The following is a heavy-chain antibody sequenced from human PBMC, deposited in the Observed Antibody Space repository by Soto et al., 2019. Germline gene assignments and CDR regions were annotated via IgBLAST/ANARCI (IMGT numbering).Heavy chain of an antibody. CDR1: GYTFTSYG. J-gene: IGHJ4*02. Sequence: ASVKVSCKASGYTFTSYGISWVRQAPGQGLEWMGWISAYNGNTNYAQKLQGRVTMTTDTSTSTAYMELRSLRSDDTAVYYCARDGERYCSGGSCYHGWGQGTLVTVSS. CDR2: ISAYNGNT. V-gene: IGHV1-18*04. D-gene: IGHD2-15*01. CDR3: ARDGERYCSGGSCYHG.